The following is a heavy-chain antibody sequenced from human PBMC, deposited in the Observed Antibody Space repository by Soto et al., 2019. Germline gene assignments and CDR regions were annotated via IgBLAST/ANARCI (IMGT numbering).Heavy chain of an antibody. CDR1: GYTFTTYF. J-gene: IGHJ4*02. Sequence: QVPLVQSGAEVVKPGASVKVSCKASGYTFTTYFLHWVRQAPGQGLEWLGWIFPGSGGTYYAQKFQGRVTMTRDTSINTAYMELSRLTSDDTGVYYCAREWQRGTDYWGQGALITVSS. V-gene: IGHV1-2*02. CDR2: IFPGSGGT. D-gene: IGHD6-25*01. CDR3: AREWQRGTDY.